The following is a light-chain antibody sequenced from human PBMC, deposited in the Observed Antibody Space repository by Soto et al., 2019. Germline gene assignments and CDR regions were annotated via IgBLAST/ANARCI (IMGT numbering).Light chain of an antibody. CDR3: QRRSNWVT. CDR2: NAS. J-gene: IGKJ4*01. V-gene: IGKV3-11*01. Sequence: EIVLTQSPATLSLSPGERATLSCRASQRVTTYLAWYQQKPGQAPRLLVYTASTTATNASARATGIPARFSGSGSGTDFSLTIRSLEPEVFGVYYCQRRSNWVTFGGGTKVEIK. CDR1: QRVTTY.